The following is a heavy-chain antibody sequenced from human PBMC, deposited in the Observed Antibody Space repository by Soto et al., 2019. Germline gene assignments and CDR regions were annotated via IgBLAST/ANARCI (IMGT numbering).Heavy chain of an antibody. Sequence: EVQLLESGGGLIQPGGSLRLSCAASGFTFNNYAMSWVRQAPGKGLERVSVISGSGDGTYYADSVKGRFTISRDNSKNTLYLHMNSLKLEATAVYYCAKDPGYCSFGRCSRVDYWGQGTLVTVSS. CDR2: ISGSGDGT. D-gene: IGHD2-15*01. CDR1: GFTFNNYA. CDR3: AKDPGYCSFGRCSRVDY. V-gene: IGHV3-23*01. J-gene: IGHJ4*02.